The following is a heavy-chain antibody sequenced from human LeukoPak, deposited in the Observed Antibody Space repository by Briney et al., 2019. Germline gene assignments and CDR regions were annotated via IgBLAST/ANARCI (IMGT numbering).Heavy chain of an antibody. CDR1: GFTFSSYE. D-gene: IGHD6-13*01. J-gene: IGHJ6*03. CDR3: AREEDSSSWYKYYYCYYMDV. Sequence: PGGSLRLSCAASGFTFSSYEMNWVRQAPGKGLEGVSYISSSGSTIYYADSVKGRFTISRDNAKNSLYLQMNSLRAEDTAVYYCAREEDSSSWYKYYYCYYMDVWGKGTTVTVSS. CDR2: ISSSGSTI. V-gene: IGHV3-48*03.